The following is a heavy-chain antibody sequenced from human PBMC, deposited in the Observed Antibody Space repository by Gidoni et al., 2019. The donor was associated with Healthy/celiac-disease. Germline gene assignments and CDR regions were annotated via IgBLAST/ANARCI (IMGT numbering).Heavy chain of an antibody. J-gene: IGHJ5*02. CDR2: IHTSASP. V-gene: IGHV4-61*02. Sequence: QVQLQESGPGLVKPSQPLSLTSTVSGRSISSGRYYWSWIRQPAGKGVEWIGRIHTSASPNYNPSVKSRVTISVDTSKNQFALKLSSVTAADTDVYYCARGDRYSSSWYWSFDTWGQGTLVTVSS. CDR3: ARGDRYSSSWYWSFDT. D-gene: IGHD6-13*01. CDR1: GRSISSGRYY.